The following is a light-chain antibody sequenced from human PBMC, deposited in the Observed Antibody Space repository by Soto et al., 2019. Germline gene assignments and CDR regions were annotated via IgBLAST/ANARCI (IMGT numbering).Light chain of an antibody. CDR1: QSVSSSY. CDR2: GAS. CDR3: QQYASSRIT. J-gene: IGKJ5*01. V-gene: IGKV3-20*01. Sequence: EIVLTQSPGTLSLSPGERATLSCRASQSVSSSYLAWYQQKPGQAPRLLIYGASSRATGIPDRFSGSGSGTDFTLTISRLEPEDFAVYYCQQYASSRITFGQGTRLEI.